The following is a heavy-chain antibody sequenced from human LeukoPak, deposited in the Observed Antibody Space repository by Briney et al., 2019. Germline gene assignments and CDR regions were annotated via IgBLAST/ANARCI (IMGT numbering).Heavy chain of an antibody. CDR3: AFYNRGWYFDY. V-gene: IGHV4-4*02. J-gene: IGHJ4*02. CDR2: IWHSGST. Sequence: SETLSLTCAVSGDSITSSNWWSWVRQPPGKGLEWIGEIWHSGSTNYNPSLRSRVAIPVDKSKNQFSLKLSSVTAADTAMYYCAFYNRGWYFDYWGQGTLVTVSS. CDR1: GDSITSSNW. D-gene: IGHD1-14*01.